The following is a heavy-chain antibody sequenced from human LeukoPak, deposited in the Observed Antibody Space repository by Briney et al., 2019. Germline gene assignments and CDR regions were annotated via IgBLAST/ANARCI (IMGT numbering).Heavy chain of an antibody. CDR3: ARGGGYSYGANYYYYYMDV. CDR1: GGSISSHY. Sequence: SETLSLTCTVSGGSISSHYWSWIRQPPGKGLEWIGYIYYSGSTNYNPSLKSRVTISIDTSKNQFSLKLSSVTAADTAVYYCARGGGYSYGANYYYYYMDVWGKGTTVTVSS. D-gene: IGHD5-18*01. J-gene: IGHJ6*03. CDR2: IYYSGST. V-gene: IGHV4-59*11.